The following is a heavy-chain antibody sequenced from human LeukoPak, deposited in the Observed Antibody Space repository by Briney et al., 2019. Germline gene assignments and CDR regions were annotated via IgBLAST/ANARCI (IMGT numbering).Heavy chain of an antibody. CDR1: GGTFSSYA. D-gene: IGHD6-13*01. V-gene: IGHV1-69*06. J-gene: IGHJ6*04. CDR3: ARDAPRGSSSSYLYYYGMDV. Sequence: VASVKVSSKASGGTFSSYAISWVRQAPGQGLEWMGGIIPIFGTANYAQKFQGRVTITADKSTSTPYMELSSLRSEDTAVYYCARDAPRGSSSSYLYYYGMDVWGKGTTVTVSS. CDR2: IIPIFGTA.